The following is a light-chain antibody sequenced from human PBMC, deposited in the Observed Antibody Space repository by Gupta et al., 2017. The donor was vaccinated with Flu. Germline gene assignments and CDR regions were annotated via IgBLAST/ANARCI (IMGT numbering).Light chain of an antibody. J-gene: IGKJ2*03. CDR1: TW. CDR3: QQYDSNWYS. Sequence: TWLAWYQQKPGKAPKLLIYKASSLESGVPSRFSGSGSGTEFTLTISSLQPDDFATYYCQQYDSNWYSFGQGTKLEIK. CDR2: KAS. V-gene: IGKV1-5*03.